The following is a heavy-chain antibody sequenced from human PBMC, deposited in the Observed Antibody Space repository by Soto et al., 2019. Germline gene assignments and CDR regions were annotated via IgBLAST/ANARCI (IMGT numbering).Heavy chain of an antibody. CDR1: GFTFSSYA. CDR2: ISYDGSNK. J-gene: IGHJ6*02. Sequence: GGSLRLSCAASGFTFSSYAMHWVRQAPGKGLEWVAVISYDGSNKYYADSVKGRFTISRDNSKNTLYLQMNSLRAEDTAVYYCARDRCSSTSACYYYYGMDVWGQGTTVTVSS. CDR3: ARDRCSSTSACYYYYGMDV. D-gene: IGHD2-2*01. V-gene: IGHV3-30-3*01.